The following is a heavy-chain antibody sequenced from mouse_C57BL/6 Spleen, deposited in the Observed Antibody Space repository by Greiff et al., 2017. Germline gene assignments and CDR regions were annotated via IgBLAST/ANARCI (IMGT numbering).Heavy chain of an antibody. D-gene: IGHD3-2*02. Sequence: QVQLQQSGAELVKPGASVKISCKASGYAFSSYWMNWVKQRPGKGLERIGQIYPGDGDTNYNGKFKGKATLTADKSSSTAYMQLSSLTSEDSAVYFCARKGTAQAAYYFDYWGQGTTLTVSS. CDR3: ARKGTAQAAYYFDY. J-gene: IGHJ2*01. CDR2: IYPGDGDT. CDR1: GYAFSSYW. V-gene: IGHV1-80*01.